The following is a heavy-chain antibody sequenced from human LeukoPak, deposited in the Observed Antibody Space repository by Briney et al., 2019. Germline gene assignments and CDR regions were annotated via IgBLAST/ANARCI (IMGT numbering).Heavy chain of an antibody. D-gene: IGHD3-16*01. V-gene: IGHV3-23*01. CDR3: ANHKLGADY. J-gene: IGHJ4*02. Sequence: PGGSLRLSCAASEFTFSSYVMTWVRQAPGKGLEWVSAISGSGGSTYYADSVKGRFTISRDNSKNTLYLQMNSLRVEDTAVYYCANHKLGADYWGQGTLVTVSS. CDR1: EFTFSSYV. CDR2: ISGSGGST.